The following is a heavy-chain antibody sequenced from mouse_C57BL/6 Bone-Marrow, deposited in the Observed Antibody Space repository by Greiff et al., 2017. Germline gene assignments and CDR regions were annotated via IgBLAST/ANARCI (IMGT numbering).Heavy chain of an antibody. CDR1: GYTFTNYW. J-gene: IGHJ1*03. Sequence: VQLQQSGAELVRPGTSVKMSCTASGYTFTNYWIGWAQQRPGHGLEWIGDLYPGGGYTNYNEKFKGKATLTADKSSSTAYMQFSSLTSEDSAIFYCARLRFTTVVDWYFDVWGTGTTVTVSS. D-gene: IGHD1-1*01. V-gene: IGHV1-63*01. CDR2: LYPGGGYT. CDR3: ARLRFTTVVDWYFDV.